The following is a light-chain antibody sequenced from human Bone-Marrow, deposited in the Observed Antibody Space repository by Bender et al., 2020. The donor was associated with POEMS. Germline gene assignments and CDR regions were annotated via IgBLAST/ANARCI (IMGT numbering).Light chain of an antibody. J-gene: IGLJ3*02. CDR2: EGS. Sequence: QSALTQPPSASGSPGQSVAISCTGTSSDVGGYNLVSWYQQHPGKAPKLMIYEGSKRPSGVSNRFSGSKSGTSASLAITGLQAEDEGDYYCQSYDNSLGGWVFGGGTKLTVL. CDR3: QSYDNSLGGWV. V-gene: IGLV2-8*01. CDR1: SSDVGGYNL.